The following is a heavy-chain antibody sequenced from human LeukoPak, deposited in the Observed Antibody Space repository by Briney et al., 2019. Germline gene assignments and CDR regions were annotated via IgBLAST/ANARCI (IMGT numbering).Heavy chain of an antibody. V-gene: IGHV3-23*01. D-gene: IGHD6-19*01. Sequence: PGGSLRLSCAASGFTFSSYAMSWVRQAPGKGLEWVSAISGSGGSTYYADSVKGRFTISRDNSKNTLYLQMNSLRAEDTAVYYCAKEGGIAVAGTISDFDYWGQGTLVTVSS. CDR1: GFTFSSYA. CDR2: ISGSGGST. J-gene: IGHJ4*02. CDR3: AKEGGIAVAGTISDFDY.